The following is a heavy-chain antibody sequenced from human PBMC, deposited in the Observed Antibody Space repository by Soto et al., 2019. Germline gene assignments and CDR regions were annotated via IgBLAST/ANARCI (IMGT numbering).Heavy chain of an antibody. J-gene: IGHJ5*02. CDR2: ISSSGSTI. Sequence: GGSLRLSCAASGFTFSSYDMNWVRQAPGKGLEWVSYISSSGSTIYYADSVKGRFTISRDNAKNSLYLQMNSLRAEDTAVYYCARCSDYDWFDPWGQGTLVTVSS. V-gene: IGHV3-48*03. CDR1: GFTFSSYD. CDR3: ARCSDYDWFDP. D-gene: IGHD4-17*01.